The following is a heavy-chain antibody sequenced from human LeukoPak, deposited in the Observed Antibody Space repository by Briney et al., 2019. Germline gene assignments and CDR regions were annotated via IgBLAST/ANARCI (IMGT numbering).Heavy chain of an antibody. D-gene: IGHD3-10*01. CDR2: IHYNGRT. V-gene: IGHV4-59*08. CDR1: GDSSSSYY. CDR3: ASHSKYGSGGFQDNFDY. Sequence: SETLSLTCTVCGDSSSSYYWSWLRQPPGKGLEWIAYIHYNGRTNYNPSLKSRVIISVDTSKNQFSLKLTSVTAADTAIYYCASHSKYGSGGFQDNFDYWGQGTLLTVSS. J-gene: IGHJ4*02.